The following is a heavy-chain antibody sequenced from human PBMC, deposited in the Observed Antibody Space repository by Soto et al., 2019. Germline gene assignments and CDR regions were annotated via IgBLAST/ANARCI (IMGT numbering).Heavy chain of an antibody. CDR1: GGSISSGGYY. J-gene: IGHJ4*02. D-gene: IGHD6-13*01. CDR2: SYYSGST. V-gene: IGHV4-31*03. Sequence: QVQLQESGPGLVKPSQTLSLTCTVSGGSISSGGYYWSWIRQHPGKGLEWIGYSYYSGSTDYNPSLKSRVTRPVDTSKSQCSLKLSSVTAADTAVYYCARGGIAAAAPPDYWGQGTLVTVSS. CDR3: ARGGIAAAAPPDY.